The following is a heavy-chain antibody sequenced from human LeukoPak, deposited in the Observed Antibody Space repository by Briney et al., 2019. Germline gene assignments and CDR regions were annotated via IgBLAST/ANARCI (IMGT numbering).Heavy chain of an antibody. CDR2: ISSSGSTI. CDR3: ARASPPYYYGMDV. V-gene: IGHV3-48*04. Sequence: GGSLRLSCAASGFTFSTHWMSWVRQAPGKGLEWVSYISSSGSTIYYADSVKGRFTISRDNAKNSLYLQMNSLRAEDTAVYYCARASPPYYYGMDVWGQGTTVTVSS. J-gene: IGHJ6*02. CDR1: GFTFSTHW.